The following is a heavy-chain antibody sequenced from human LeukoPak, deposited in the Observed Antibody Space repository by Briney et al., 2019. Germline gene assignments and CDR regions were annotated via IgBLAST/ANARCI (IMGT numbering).Heavy chain of an antibody. CDR2: IKSTTEGGTT. V-gene: IGHV3-15*01. J-gene: IGHJ4*02. D-gene: IGHD3-10*01. Sequence: GGSLRLSCAASGFTFSNAWMSWVRQAPGKGLEWVGRIKSTTEGGTTDYAAPVKGRFTISRDDSKNTLYLQMNSLKTEDTAVYYCTTDVDYYGSGSYLSVDYWGQGTLVTVSS. CDR1: GFTFSNAW. CDR3: TTDVDYYGSGSYLSVDY.